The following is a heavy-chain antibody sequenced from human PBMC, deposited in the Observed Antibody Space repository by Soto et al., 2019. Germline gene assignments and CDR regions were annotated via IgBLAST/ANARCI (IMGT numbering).Heavy chain of an antibody. V-gene: IGHV4-59*08. D-gene: IGHD3-22*01. J-gene: IGHJ4*02. CDR1: GGSISSYY. Sequence: SETLSLTCTVSGGSISSYYWSWIRQPPGKGLEWIGYIYYSGSTNYYPSLKSRVTISVDTSKNQFSLKLSSVTAADTAVYYCARLGGYYQAFDDWGQGTLVTVSS. CDR2: IYYSGST. CDR3: ARLGGYYQAFDD.